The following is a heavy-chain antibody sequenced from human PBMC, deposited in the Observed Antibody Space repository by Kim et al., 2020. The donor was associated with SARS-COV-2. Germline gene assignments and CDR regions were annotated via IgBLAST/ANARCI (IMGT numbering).Heavy chain of an antibody. CDR1: GGSISSYY. V-gene: IGHV4-59*01. CDR2: IYYSGST. CDR3: ARGGYYDSSGYEG. J-gene: IGHJ4*02. Sequence: SETLSLTCTVSGGSISSYYWSWIRQPPGKELEWIGYIYYSGSTNYNPSLKSRVTISVNKSKNQFSLKLSSVTAADTAVYYCARGGYYDSSGYEGWGQGTLVSVSS. D-gene: IGHD3-22*01.